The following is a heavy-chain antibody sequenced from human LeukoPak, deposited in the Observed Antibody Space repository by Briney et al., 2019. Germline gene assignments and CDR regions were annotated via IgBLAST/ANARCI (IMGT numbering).Heavy chain of an antibody. J-gene: IGHJ4*02. D-gene: IGHD4/OR15-4a*01. CDR2: ISGSGGTT. CDR3: AKDREVTMVYNFDY. Sequence: PGGSLRLSCVVSGVTFSSYAMNWVRQAPGKGLEWVSGISGSGGTTNYADSVKGRFTISRDNFKNTLYLEMNSLRAEDTAVYYCAKDREVTMVYNFDYWGQGTLVTVSS. CDR1: GVTFSSYA. V-gene: IGHV3-23*01.